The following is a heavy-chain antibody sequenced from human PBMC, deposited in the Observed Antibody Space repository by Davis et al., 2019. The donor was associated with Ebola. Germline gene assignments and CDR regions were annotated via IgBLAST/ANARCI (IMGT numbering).Heavy chain of an antibody. J-gene: IGHJ3*02. D-gene: IGHD3-3*01. V-gene: IGHV3-23*01. CDR2: ISGSGGST. CDR3: AKAAYYDFWSGYYDAFDI. Sequence: GESLKISCVASGFTFSTYAMSWVRQAPGKGLEWVSAISGSGGSTYYADSVKGRFTISRDNSKNTLYLQMNSLRAEDTAVYYCAKAAYYDFWSGYYDAFDIWGQGTMVTVSS. CDR1: GFTFSTYA.